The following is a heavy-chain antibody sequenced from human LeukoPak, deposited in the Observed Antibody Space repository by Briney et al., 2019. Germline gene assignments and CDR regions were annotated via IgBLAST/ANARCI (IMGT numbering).Heavy chain of an antibody. CDR1: GYSFNSHH. V-gene: IGHV1-46*02. Sequence: ASVKVSCKTSGYSFNSHHVHWVRQAPGQGLEWMGVKFSHDGSTSNTQKFQGRITMTRDTSTSTVYLELSSLRSEDAAVYYCARDSGNFHYDMDVWGQGTTVIVSS. CDR3: ARDSGNFHYDMDV. D-gene: IGHD3-10*01. J-gene: IGHJ6*02. CDR2: KFSHDGST.